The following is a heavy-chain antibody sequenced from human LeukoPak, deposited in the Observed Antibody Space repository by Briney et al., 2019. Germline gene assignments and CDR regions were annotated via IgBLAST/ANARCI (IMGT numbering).Heavy chain of an antibody. V-gene: IGHV4-4*07. CDR3: ARGDLALDY. Sequence: PSETLSLTCTVSGGSISSYYWSWIRQPAGKGLEWIGRIYTSGSTNYNPSLKSRVTISVDKSENQFSLSLNSVTAADTAVYYCARGDLALDYWGQGTMVTVSS. CDR2: IYTSGST. CDR1: GGSISSYY. J-gene: IGHJ3*01. D-gene: IGHD3-16*01.